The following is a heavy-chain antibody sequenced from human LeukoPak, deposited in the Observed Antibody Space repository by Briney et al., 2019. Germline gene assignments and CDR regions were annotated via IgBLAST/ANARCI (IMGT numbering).Heavy chain of an antibody. D-gene: IGHD4-23*01. J-gene: IGHJ4*02. Sequence: GGSLRLSCAASVFSLSDHYMYWVRQTPGKGREWVYRISSKVNSYTTDYAASVRGRFTISRDESKNSLYLQMNSLKTEDTAVYYCARRVFGGNCYYDYWGQGTLVTVSS. CDR1: VFSLSDHY. V-gene: IGHV3-72*01. CDR2: ISSKVNSYTT. CDR3: ARRVFGGNCYYDY.